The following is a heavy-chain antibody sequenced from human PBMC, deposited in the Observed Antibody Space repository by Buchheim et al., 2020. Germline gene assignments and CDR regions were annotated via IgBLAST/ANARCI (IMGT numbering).Heavy chain of an antibody. Sequence: EVQLVESGGGLVKPGGSLRLSCAASGFSFSDAWINWVRQAPGKGLEWVGRIKSKTVGGKTDYIAPVKGRFAISRDDSQNMVYLQMSSLKTEDTGVYYCTTDGVEVTVKWGQGTL. CDR1: GFSFSDAW. J-gene: IGHJ4*02. CDR3: TTDGVEVTVK. D-gene: IGHD2-21*02. V-gene: IGHV3-15*07. CDR2: IKSKTVGGKT.